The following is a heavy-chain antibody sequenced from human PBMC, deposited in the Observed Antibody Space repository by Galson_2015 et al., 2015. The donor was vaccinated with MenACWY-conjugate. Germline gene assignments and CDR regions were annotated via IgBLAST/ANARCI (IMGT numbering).Heavy chain of an antibody. J-gene: IGHJ4*02. CDR3: ARLKRGSSTRSGTAFDY. V-gene: IGHV5-51*03. Sequence: QSGAEVKKPGESLKISCKGSGYSFTSYWIGCVRQMPGKGLEWMGIIYPGGSDTRYSPSFQGQVTISADKSISTAYLQWSSLKASDTAMYYCARLKRGSSTRSGTAFDYWGQGTLVTVSS. CDR1: GYSFTSYW. CDR2: IYPGGSDT. D-gene: IGHD2-2*01.